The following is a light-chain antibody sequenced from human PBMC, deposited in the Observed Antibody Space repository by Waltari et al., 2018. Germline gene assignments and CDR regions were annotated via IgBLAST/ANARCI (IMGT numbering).Light chain of an antibody. CDR3: QETYTPPWT. CDR1: QSVSTH. Sequence: DIQMTQSPLSLSASVGDRVTVTCRASQSVSTHLNWNQHKPGKAPELLVYSASFLETGVPSRFSAGGSGTDFNFTITAVQPEDFATYYCQETYTPPWTFGPGTRLEIK. V-gene: IGKV1-39*01. CDR2: SAS. J-gene: IGKJ1*01.